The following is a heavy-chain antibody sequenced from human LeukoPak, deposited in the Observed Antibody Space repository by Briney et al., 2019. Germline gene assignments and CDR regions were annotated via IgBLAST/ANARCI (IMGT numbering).Heavy chain of an antibody. J-gene: IGHJ6*02. CDR3: ARQWLVNYYYYYGMDV. CDR2: INPNSGGT. Sequence: ASVSVSCKASGYTFTGYYMHWVRQAPGQGLEGMGWINPNSGGTNYAQKFQGRVTMTRDTSISTAYMELSRLRSDDTAVYYCARQWLVNYYYYYGMDVWGQGTTVTVSS. V-gene: IGHV1-2*02. CDR1: GYTFTGYY. D-gene: IGHD6-19*01.